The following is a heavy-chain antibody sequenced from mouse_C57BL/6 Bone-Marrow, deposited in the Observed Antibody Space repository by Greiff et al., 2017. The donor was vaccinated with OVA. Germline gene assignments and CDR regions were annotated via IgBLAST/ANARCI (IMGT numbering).Heavy chain of an antibody. V-gene: IGHV1-64*01. Sequence: QVQLQQPGAELVKPGASVKLSCKASGYTFTSYSMHWVKQRPGQGLEWIGMIHPNSGSTNYNEKFKSKATLTVDKSSSTAYMQLSSLTSEDSAVFYCRRGYYYGMDYWGQGTTLTVSS. CDR2: IHPNSGST. J-gene: IGHJ4*01. CDR1: GYTFTSYS. CDR3: RRGYYYGMDY.